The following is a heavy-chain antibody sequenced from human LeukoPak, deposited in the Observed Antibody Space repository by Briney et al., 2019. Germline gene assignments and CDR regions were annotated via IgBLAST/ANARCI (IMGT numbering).Heavy chain of an antibody. Sequence: GGSLRLSCAASGFTFSSYWMSWVRQAPGKGLEWVANIKQDGSEKYYVDSVKGRFTISRDNAKNSLYLQMNSLRAEDTAVYYCARARYYGSGSPYYYYGMDVWGKGTTVTVSS. CDR1: GFTFSSYW. J-gene: IGHJ6*04. CDR3: ARARYYGSGSPYYYYGMDV. CDR2: IKQDGSEK. V-gene: IGHV3-7*03. D-gene: IGHD3-10*01.